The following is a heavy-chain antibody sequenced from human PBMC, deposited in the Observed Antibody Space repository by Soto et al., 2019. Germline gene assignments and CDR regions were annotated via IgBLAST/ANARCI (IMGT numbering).Heavy chain of an antibody. D-gene: IGHD3-22*01. V-gene: IGHV4-39*07. CDR1: GGSISSSSYY. CDR2: IYYSGST. CDR3: ARGLISGYYLYDAFDI. Sequence: PSETLSLTCTVSGGSISSSSYYWGWIRQPPGKGLEWIGSIYYSGSTYYNPSLKSRVTISVDTSKNQFSLKLSSVTAADTAVYYCARGLISGYYLYDAFDIWGQGTMVTVS. J-gene: IGHJ3*02.